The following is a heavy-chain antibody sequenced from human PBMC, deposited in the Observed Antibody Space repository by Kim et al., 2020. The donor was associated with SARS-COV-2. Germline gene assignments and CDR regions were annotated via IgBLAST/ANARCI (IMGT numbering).Heavy chain of an antibody. Sequence: GGSLRLSCAASGFTFSRHVMHWVRQAPGKGLEWVAVISYDGSTKYYADSVKGRFTISRDNSKNTLYLQMNSLRAEDTAVYYCAIWLGFCGKGYYYYYGMDACGPGTTVTVSS. CDR3: AIWLGFCGKGYYYYYGMDA. D-gene: IGHD2-21*01. CDR1: GFTFSRHV. CDR2: ISYDGSTK. J-gene: IGHJ6*02. V-gene: IGHV3-30*03.